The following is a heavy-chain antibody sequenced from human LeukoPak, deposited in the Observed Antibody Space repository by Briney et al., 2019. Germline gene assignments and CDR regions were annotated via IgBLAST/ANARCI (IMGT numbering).Heavy chain of an antibody. D-gene: IGHD3-3*01. CDR1: GGSISSYY. J-gene: IGHJ4*02. CDR3: ARKWDFWSGYYIIHGDYFDY. V-gene: IGHV4-59*01. CDR2: IYYSGST. Sequence: PSETLSLTCTVSGGSISSYYWSWIRQPPGKGLEWIGYIYYSGSTNYNPSLKSRVTISVDTSKNQFSLKLSSVTAADTAVYYCARKWDFWSGYYIIHGDYFDYWGQGTLVTVSS.